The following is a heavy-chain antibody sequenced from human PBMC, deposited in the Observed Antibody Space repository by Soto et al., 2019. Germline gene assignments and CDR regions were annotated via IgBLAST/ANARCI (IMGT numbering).Heavy chain of an antibody. J-gene: IGHJ4*02. CDR2: INAGNGNT. CDR1: GYTFTSYA. CDR3: ARGYCGGDCYSPDDY. Sequence: ASVKVSCKASGYTFTSYAMHWVRQAPGQRLEWMGWINAGNGNTKYSQKFQGRVTITRDTSASTAHMELSSLRSEDTAVYYCARGYCGGDCYSPDDYWGQGTLVTVSS. V-gene: IGHV1-3*01. D-gene: IGHD2-21*02.